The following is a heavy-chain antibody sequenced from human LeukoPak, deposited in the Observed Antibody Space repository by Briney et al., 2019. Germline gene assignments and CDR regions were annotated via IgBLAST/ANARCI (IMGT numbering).Heavy chain of an antibody. Sequence: PSETLSLTCTVSGGSISSGDYYWSWIRQPPGKGLEWIGYIYYSGSTYYNPSLKSRVTISVDTSKNQFSLKLSSVTAADTAVYYCARERADFYWYFDLWGRGTLVTVSS. CDR2: IYYSGST. D-gene: IGHD3/OR15-3a*01. CDR1: GGSISSGDYY. CDR3: ARERADFYWYFDL. J-gene: IGHJ2*01. V-gene: IGHV4-30-4*01.